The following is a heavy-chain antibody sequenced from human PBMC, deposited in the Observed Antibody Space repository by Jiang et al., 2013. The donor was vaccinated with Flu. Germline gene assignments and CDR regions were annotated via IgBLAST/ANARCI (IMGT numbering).Heavy chain of an antibody. D-gene: IGHD2-21*02. CDR1: GYSFTTYA. CDR3: VRYVGDWTSLDY. CDR2: INAGNGNT. V-gene: IGHV1-3*01. Sequence: SGAEVKIPGASVRISCKTSGYSFTTYATHWVRQAPGQRLEWLGWINAGNGNTKYSLKFQDRVTFTRDTSASTAYMGLSSLRSEDTAVYYCVRYVGDWTSLDYWGQGTLVTVSS. J-gene: IGHJ4*02.